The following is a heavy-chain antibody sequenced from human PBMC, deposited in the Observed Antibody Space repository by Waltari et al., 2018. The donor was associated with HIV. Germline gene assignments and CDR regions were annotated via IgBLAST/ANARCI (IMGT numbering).Heavy chain of an antibody. CDR2: IIPIFGTA. Sequence: QVQLVQSGAEVKKPGSSVKVSCKASGGTFSTYAISWVRQAPGQGLEWMGGIIPIFGTANYAQKFQGRVTITADESTSTAYMELSSLRSEDTAVYYCANRKMATIRSAFDIWGQGTMVTVSS. V-gene: IGHV1-69*01. D-gene: IGHD5-12*01. J-gene: IGHJ3*02. CDR1: GGTFSTYA. CDR3: ANRKMATIRSAFDI.